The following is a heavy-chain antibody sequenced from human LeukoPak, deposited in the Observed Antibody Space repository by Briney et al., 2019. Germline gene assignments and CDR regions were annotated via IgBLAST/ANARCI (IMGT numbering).Heavy chain of an antibody. J-gene: IGHJ4*02. Sequence: AGGSLRLSCAASGFTFSSYAMSWVRQAPGKGLEWVSAISGSGGSTYYADSVKGRFTISRDNSKNTLYLQMNSLRAEDTAVYYCAKHWRITIFGVVLRSSAPFDYWGQGTLVTVSS. CDR3: AKHWRITIFGVVLRSSAPFDY. V-gene: IGHV3-23*01. CDR1: GFTFSSYA. D-gene: IGHD3-3*01. CDR2: ISGSGGST.